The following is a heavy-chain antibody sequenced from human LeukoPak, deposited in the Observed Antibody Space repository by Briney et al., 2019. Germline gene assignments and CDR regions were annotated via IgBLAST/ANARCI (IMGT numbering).Heavy chain of an antibody. J-gene: IGHJ4*02. CDR1: GYTFTGYY. CDR3: ARGIKRTGITIFGVVTKGPFDY. Sequence: ASVKVSCKASGYTFTGYYMHWVRQAPGQGLEWMGWINPNSGGTNYAQKFQGRVTMTRDTSISTAFMELSRLRSDDTAVYYCARGIKRTGITIFGVVTKGPFDYWGQGTLVTVSS. CDR2: INPNSGGT. D-gene: IGHD3-3*01. V-gene: IGHV1-2*02.